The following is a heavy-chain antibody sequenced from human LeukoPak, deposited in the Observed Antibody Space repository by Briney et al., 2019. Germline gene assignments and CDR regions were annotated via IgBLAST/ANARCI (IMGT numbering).Heavy chain of an antibody. CDR1: GGSFSGYY. CDR3: ASPGSSGYPRF. V-gene: IGHV4-34*01. D-gene: IGHD3-22*01. CDR2: INHSGST. J-gene: IGHJ4*02. Sequence: SETLSLTCAVYGGSFSGYYWSWIRQPPGKGLEWIGEINHSGSTNYNPSLKSRVTISVDTSKNQFSLKLSSVTAADTAVYYCASPGSSGYPRFWGQGTLVTVSS.